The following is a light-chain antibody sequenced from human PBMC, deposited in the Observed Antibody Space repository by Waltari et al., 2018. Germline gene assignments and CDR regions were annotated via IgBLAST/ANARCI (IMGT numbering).Light chain of an antibody. CDR2: DVS. V-gene: IGLV2-14*03. CDR1: SRDVGGYNS. CDR3: SSYTTSFTLV. J-gene: IGLJ2*01. Sequence: QSALTQPASVSGSPGQSLTISCTGTSRDVGGYNSVSWYQQHPGKSPKLMISDVSNRPHGISNRYSGSKSGNTASLTIAGLQAEDEAHYYCSSYTTSFTLVFGGGTKLTVL.